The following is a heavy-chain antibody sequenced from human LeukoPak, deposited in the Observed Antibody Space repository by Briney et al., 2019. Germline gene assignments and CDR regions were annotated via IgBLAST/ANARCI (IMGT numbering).Heavy chain of an antibody. CDR3: AVGRRLGELFFDY. CDR1: EGTFGAYS. Sequence: SVKVSCTASEGTFGAYSIDWVRKAPGQGLDWVGGINPIFNILYYAQNFQGRVTITADESTNTAFLELDSLKHDDTAVYYCAVGRRLGELFFDYWGPGTLVTVSS. J-gene: IGHJ4*02. V-gene: IGHV1-69*13. CDR2: INPIFNIL. D-gene: IGHD3-10*01.